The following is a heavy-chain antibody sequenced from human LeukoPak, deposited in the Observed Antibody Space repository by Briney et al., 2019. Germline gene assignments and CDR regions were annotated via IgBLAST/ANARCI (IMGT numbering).Heavy chain of an antibody. CDR2: INWNGDRI. CDR3: ARDVTGYSSSWYDEGNYYSYMDV. CDR1: GFTFNDYG. D-gene: IGHD6-13*01. Sequence: GGSLRLSGAASGFTFNDYGMTWVRQAPGKGLEWVSGINWNGDRITYAASVKGRFTISRDNAKNSLYLQMNSLRAEDTALYYCARDVTGYSSSWYDEGNYYSYMDVWGKGTTVTVSS. J-gene: IGHJ6*03. V-gene: IGHV3-20*04.